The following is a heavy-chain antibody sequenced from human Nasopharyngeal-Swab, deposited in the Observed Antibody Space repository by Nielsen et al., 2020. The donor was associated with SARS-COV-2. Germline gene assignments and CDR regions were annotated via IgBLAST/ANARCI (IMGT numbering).Heavy chain of an antibody. J-gene: IGHJ3*02. CDR3: AKGDWDAFDI. Sequence: ALRLSCAASGFTFDDYAMHWVRQAPGKGLEWVSGISWNSGSIGYADSVKGRFTISRDNAKNSLYLQMNSLRAEDTALYYCAKGDWDAFDIWGQGTMVTVSS. V-gene: IGHV3-9*01. D-gene: IGHD3/OR15-3a*01. CDR1: GFTFDDYA. CDR2: ISWNSGSI.